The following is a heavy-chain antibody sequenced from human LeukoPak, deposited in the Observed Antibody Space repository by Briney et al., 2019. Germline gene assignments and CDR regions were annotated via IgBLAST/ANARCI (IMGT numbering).Heavy chain of an antibody. Sequence: SETLSLTCTVSGGSISSSSYYWGWIRQPPGKGLEWIGSIYYSGSTYYNPSLKSRVTISVDTSKNQFSLKLSSVTAADTAVYYCARDGTLNLGSGSYYPFDYWGQGTLVTVSS. CDR1: GGSISSSSYY. V-gene: IGHV4-39*07. J-gene: IGHJ4*02. CDR2: IYYSGST. D-gene: IGHD3-10*01. CDR3: ARDGTLNLGSGSYYPFDY.